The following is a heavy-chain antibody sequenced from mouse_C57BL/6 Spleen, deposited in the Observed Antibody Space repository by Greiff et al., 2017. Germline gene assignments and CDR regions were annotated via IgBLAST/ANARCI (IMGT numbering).Heavy chain of an antibody. Sequence: EVQLVESEGGLVQPGSSMKLSCTASGFTFSDYYMAWVRQVPEKGLEWVANINYDGSSTYYLDSLKSRFIISRDNAKNILYLQMSSLKSEDTATYYCARDRPENYFDYWGQGTTLTVSS. CDR1: GFTFSDYY. V-gene: IGHV5-16*01. CDR2: INYDGSST. CDR3: ARDRPENYFDY. J-gene: IGHJ2*01.